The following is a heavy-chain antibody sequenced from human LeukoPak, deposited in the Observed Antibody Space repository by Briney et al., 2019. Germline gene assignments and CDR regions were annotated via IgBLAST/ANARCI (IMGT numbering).Heavy chain of an antibody. D-gene: IGHD3-10*01. Sequence: GGSLRLSCAASGFTFSSYGMHRVRQAPGKGLEWVSVIYSGGSTYYADSVKGRFTISRDNSKNTLYLQTNSLRAEDTAVYYCARNYGSGSYYIDYWGQGTLVTVYS. CDR2: IYSGGST. CDR3: ARNYGSGSYYIDY. CDR1: GFTFSSYG. V-gene: IGHV3-66*01. J-gene: IGHJ4*02.